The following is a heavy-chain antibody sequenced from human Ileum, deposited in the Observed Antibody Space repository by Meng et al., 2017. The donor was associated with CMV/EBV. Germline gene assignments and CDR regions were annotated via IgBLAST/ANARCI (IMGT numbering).Heavy chain of an antibody. Sequence: QGQWPECVQGLVKPSKALSLTCTGSGGSNSSGNYYGGWIRQPAGKGLEWSGRINTSESTNYNPSLKSRVTISVDTSKNQFSLKLSSVTATDTAVYYCAGGAITGTTEVPFDYWGQGTLVTVFS. CDR1: GGSNSSGNYY. J-gene: IGHJ4*02. CDR2: INTSEST. D-gene: IGHD1-20*01. V-gene: IGHV4-61*02. CDR3: AGGAITGTTEVPFDY.